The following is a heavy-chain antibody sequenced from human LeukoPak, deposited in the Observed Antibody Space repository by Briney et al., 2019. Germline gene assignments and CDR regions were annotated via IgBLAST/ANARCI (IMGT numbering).Heavy chain of an antibody. Sequence: PGGSLRLSCAASGFTFSSYGMHWVRQAPGKGLEWVAFIRYDGSNKYYADSVKGRFTISRDNAKNSLYLQMNSLRAEDTAVYYCARGGSPDYGDYNWFDPWGQGTLVTVSS. V-gene: IGHV3-30*02. CDR1: GFTFSSYG. J-gene: IGHJ5*02. CDR2: IRYDGSNK. D-gene: IGHD4-17*01. CDR3: ARGGSPDYGDYNWFDP.